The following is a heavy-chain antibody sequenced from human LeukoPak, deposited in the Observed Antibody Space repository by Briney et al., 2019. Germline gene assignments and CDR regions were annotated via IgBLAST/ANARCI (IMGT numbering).Heavy chain of an antibody. CDR2: ISAYNGNT. J-gene: IGHJ4*02. CDR3: ARDLGYSYGMSFDF. V-gene: IGHV1-18*04. Sequence: ASVKVSCKASGYTFTSYGISWVRQAPGQGVEWMGWISAYNGNTNHAQKLQGRVTMTTDTSTSTAYMELRSLRSGDTAVYYCARDLGYSYGMSFDFWGQGTLVTVSS. D-gene: IGHD5-18*01. CDR1: GYTFTSYG.